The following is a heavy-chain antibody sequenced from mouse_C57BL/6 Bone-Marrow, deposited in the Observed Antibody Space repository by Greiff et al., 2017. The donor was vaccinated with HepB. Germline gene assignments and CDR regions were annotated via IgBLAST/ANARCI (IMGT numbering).Heavy chain of an antibody. D-gene: IGHD1-1*01. J-gene: IGHJ4*01. CDR3: ARRYGYAMDY. V-gene: IGHV2-2*01. Sequence: QVQLQQSGPGLVQPSQCLSISCTVSGFSFTSYGVHWVRQSPGKGLEWLGVIWSGGSTDYNAAIISRLSISKDTSKSQVFFKMSSLQADDPAIYYCARRYGYAMDYWGQGTAVTVSS. CDR2: IWSGGST. CDR1: GFSFTSYG.